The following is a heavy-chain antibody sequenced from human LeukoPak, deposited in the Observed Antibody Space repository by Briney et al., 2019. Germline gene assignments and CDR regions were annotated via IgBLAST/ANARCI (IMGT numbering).Heavy chain of an antibody. CDR1: GASISSGGNH. V-gene: IGHV4-31*03. Sequence: SQTLSLTCTVSGASISSGGNHWSWIRQHPGKGLEWIGYIYYSGSTYYNPSLKSRVTISVDTSKNQFSLKLSSVTAADTAVYYCARERIWGSYRSYYFDYWGQGTLVTVSS. CDR2: IYYSGST. CDR3: ARERIWGSYRSYYFDY. J-gene: IGHJ4*02. D-gene: IGHD3-16*02.